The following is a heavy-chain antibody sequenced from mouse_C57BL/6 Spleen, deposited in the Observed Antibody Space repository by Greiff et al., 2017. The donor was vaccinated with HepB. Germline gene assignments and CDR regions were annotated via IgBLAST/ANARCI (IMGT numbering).Heavy chain of an antibody. V-gene: IGHV1-26*01. CDR2: INPNNGGT. Sequence: EVQLQQSGPELVKPGASVKISCKASGYTFTDYYMNWVKQSHGKSLEWIGDINPNNGGTSYNQKFKGKATLTVDKSSSTAYMDLRSLTSEDSAVYYCAGSYYYGSSYEDAMDYWGQGTSVTVSS. D-gene: IGHD1-1*01. J-gene: IGHJ4*01. CDR1: GYTFTDYY. CDR3: AGSYYYGSSYEDAMDY.